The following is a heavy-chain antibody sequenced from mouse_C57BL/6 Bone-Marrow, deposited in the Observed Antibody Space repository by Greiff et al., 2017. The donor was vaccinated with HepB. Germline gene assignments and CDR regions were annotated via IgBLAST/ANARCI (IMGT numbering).Heavy chain of an antibody. D-gene: IGHD1-1*01. V-gene: IGHV1-64*01. CDR2: IHPTSGST. Sequence: QVQLQQSGAELVKPGASVKLSCKASGYTFTSYWMHWVKQRPGQGLEWIGMIHPTSGSTNYNEKFKSKATLTVDKSSSTAYMQLSSLTSEDSAVYYWASPHYGSSPYAMDYWGQGTSVTVSS. J-gene: IGHJ4*01. CDR1: GYTFTSYW. CDR3: ASPHYGSSPYAMDY.